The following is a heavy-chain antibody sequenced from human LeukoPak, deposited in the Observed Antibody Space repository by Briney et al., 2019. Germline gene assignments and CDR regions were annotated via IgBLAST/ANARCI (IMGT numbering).Heavy chain of an antibody. CDR2: ISWNSGSI. CDR3: AKDKGSGWYPYDAFDI. V-gene: IGHV3-9*03. CDR1: GFTFDDYA. D-gene: IGHD6-13*01. J-gene: IGHJ3*02. Sequence: GSSLSLSCAASGFTFDDYAMHWVRQAPRKGLDLLSGISWNSGSIGYADSVKGRFTISRVNAKNSLYLQMNSLRAEDMAFYYCAKDKGSGWYPYDAFDIWGQGTMVTVSS.